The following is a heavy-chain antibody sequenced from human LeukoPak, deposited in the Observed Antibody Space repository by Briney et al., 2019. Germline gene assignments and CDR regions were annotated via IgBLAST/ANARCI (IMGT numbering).Heavy chain of an antibody. CDR3: ARGRRITMVRGVMTGEFDY. CDR2: IGTAGDT. J-gene: IGHJ4*02. V-gene: IGHV3-13*01. D-gene: IGHD3-10*01. CDR1: GFTFSSYD. Sequence: GGSLRLSCAASGFTFSSYDMHWVRQAAGKGLEWVSAIGTAGDTCYPGSVKGRFTISRENAKNSLYLQMNSLRAGDTAVYYCARGRRITMVRGVMTGEFDYWGQGTLVTVSS.